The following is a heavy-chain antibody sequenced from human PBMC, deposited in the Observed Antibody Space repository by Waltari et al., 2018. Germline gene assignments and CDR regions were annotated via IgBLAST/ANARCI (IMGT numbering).Heavy chain of an antibody. CDR2: VSSGRDYI. Sequence: ESGGDLVQPGASLALACAVSGFTSFPYSLNWARQATGKGLEWIAYVSSGRDYIYDAVSVEVLFIRSIDNSKNSVALEMKYRRVDDTAIDYWAGIRGGFWFFDIWGRGTLGSVSS. J-gene: IGHJ2*01. V-gene: IGHV3-48*04. CDR1: GFTSFPYS. CDR3: AGIRGGFWFFDI. D-gene: IGHD3-10*01.